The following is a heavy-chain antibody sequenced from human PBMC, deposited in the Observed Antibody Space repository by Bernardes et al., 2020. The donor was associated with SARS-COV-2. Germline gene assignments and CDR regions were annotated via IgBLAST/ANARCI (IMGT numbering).Heavy chain of an antibody. CDR1: GGSISSSSYY. J-gene: IGHJ4*02. CDR2: IYWNSYYNGGRT. V-gene: IGHV4-39*01. D-gene: IGHD3-16*02. Sequence: SETLSLTCIVSGGSISSSSYYWAWIRQPPGKGLEWIGSIYWNSYYNGGRTYYNPSLKSRVTISIDTSNNQFSLNLSSVTAADTALYYCASGYFRLGELSFVDYWGQGTLVTVSS. CDR3: ASGYFRLGELSFVDY.